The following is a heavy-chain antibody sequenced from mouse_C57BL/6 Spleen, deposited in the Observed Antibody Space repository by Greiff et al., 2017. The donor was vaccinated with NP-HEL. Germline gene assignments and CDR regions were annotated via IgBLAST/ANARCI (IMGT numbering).Heavy chain of an antibody. V-gene: IGHV1-26*01. D-gene: IGHD1-1*01. Sequence: VQLQQSGPELVKPGASVKISCKASGYTFTDYYMNWVKQSHGKSLEWIGDINPNNGGTSYNQKFKGKATLTVDKSSSTAYMELRSLTSEDSAVYYCARGIYYYGSSSAWFAYWGKGTLVTVSA. CDR1: GYTFTDYY. CDR3: ARGIYYYGSSSAWFAY. CDR2: INPNNGGT. J-gene: IGHJ3*01.